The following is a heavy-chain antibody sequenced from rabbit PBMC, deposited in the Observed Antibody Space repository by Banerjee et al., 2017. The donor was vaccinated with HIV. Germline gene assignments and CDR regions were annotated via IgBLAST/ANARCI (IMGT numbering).Heavy chain of an antibody. J-gene: IGHJ6*01. V-gene: IGHV1S45*01. D-gene: IGHD7-1*01. Sequence: QEQLVESGGGLVQPEGSLTLTCKASGFTLSSYWMWWVRQAPGKGLEWIACIGAGSSGTTYYASWAKGRFTISRSTSLNTVDLKMTSLTVADTATYFCARDRDGDAGYGSLALWGPGTLVTVS. CDR2: IGAGSSGTT. CDR3: ARDRDGDAGYGSLAL. CDR1: GFTLSSYW.